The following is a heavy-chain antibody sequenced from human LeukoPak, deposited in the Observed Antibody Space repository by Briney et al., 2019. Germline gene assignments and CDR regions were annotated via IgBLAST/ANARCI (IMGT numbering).Heavy chain of an antibody. CDR2: IYYSGST. V-gene: IGHV4-59*01. Sequence: ASETLSLTCTVSGGSISSYYWSWIRQPPGKGLEWIGYIYYSGSTNYNPSLKSRVTISVDTSKNQFSLKVTSVTAADTAVYYCARDEYGDFQGFDYWGQGARVTVSS. CDR1: GGSISSYY. CDR3: ARDEYGDFQGFDY. J-gene: IGHJ4*02. D-gene: IGHD4-17*01.